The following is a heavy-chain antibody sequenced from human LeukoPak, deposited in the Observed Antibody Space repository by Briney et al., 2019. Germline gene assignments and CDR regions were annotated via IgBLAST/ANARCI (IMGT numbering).Heavy chain of an antibody. D-gene: IGHD4-11*01. J-gene: IGHJ5*02. CDR1: VFTFNNYA. V-gene: IGHV3-23*01. CDR2: ISDSGVST. CDR3: ATPFSSYSNSLYNWFDP. Sequence: GGSLTLSCAASVFTFNNYAMNWVRQAPGKGLEWVSSISDSGVSTYYADSVKGRFTISRDNSKNTLYLYMDSLRAEDTAVYYCATPFSSYSNSLYNWFDPGGQGTLVTVSS.